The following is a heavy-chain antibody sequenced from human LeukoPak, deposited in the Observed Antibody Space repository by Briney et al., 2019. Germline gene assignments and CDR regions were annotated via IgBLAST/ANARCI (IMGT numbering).Heavy chain of an antibody. CDR1: GFTLSSFA. J-gene: IGHJ4*02. D-gene: IGHD5-12*01. Sequence: PGGSLRLSRAASGFTLSSFAMSWVCQAPRGGVEWVSAIRGSGGSTDYADSVKGRFTISRNNSKNTLYLQMNSLRAEDTAVYYCAKDSVATVVTLFDYWGQGTLVTVSS. V-gene: IGHV3-23*01. CDR2: IRGSGGST. CDR3: AKDSVATVVTLFDY.